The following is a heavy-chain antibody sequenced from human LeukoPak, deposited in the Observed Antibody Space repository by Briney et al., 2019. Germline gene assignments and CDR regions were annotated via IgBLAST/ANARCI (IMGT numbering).Heavy chain of an antibody. J-gene: IGHJ4*02. V-gene: IGHV4-59*11. D-gene: IGHD5-24*01. CDR3: ARGNGMATFPWDY. CDR2: IYHSGAT. CDR1: GASISGHY. Sequence: PSETLSLTCLVSGASISGHYWSWLRQPPGKGLEWIGYIYHSGATSYTSSLKSRVTMSLDTSKNNFSLKLSAVTAADTAVYYCARGNGMATFPWDYWGQGTLVTVSS.